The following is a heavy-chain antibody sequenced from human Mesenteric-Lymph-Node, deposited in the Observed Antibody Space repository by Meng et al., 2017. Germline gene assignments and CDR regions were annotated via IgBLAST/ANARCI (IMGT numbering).Heavy chain of an antibody. CDR1: GGSFSGHY. V-gene: IGHV4-34*02. D-gene: IGHD3-22*01. J-gene: IGHJ5*02. CDR3: ARGSSDYYNWFDP. CDR2: INHSGST. Sequence: QVVLQQWAPGLLRPAETLSLTCAVYGGSFSGHYWSWIRQPPGKGLEWIGEINHSGSTNYNPSLKSRVTISVDTSKNQFSLKVSSVTAADTAVYYCARGSSDYYNWFDPWGQGTLVTVSS.